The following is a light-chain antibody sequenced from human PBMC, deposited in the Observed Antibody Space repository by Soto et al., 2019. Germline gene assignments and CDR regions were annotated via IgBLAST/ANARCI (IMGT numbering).Light chain of an antibody. Sequence: QSALTQPASVSGSPGQSITISCTGTSSDVGDYNYVSWYRQHPGKAPKLMIFDVSNRPSGVSNRFSGSKSGNTASLTISGLQAEDEADYYCSSYTSSSTRVFGTGTKLTVL. CDR2: DVS. J-gene: IGLJ1*01. V-gene: IGLV2-14*01. CDR1: SSDVGDYNY. CDR3: SSYTSSSTRV.